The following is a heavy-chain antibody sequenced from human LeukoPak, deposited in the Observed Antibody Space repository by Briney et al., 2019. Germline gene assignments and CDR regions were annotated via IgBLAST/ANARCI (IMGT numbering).Heavy chain of an antibody. Sequence: ASVKVSCKASGGTFSSYAISWVRQAPGQGLEWMGGIIPIFGTANYAQKFQGRVTITADESTSTAYMELSSLRSEDTAAYYCARGQLRYFDWLLYFRDRDPRYYFDYWGQGTLVTVSS. D-gene: IGHD3-9*01. J-gene: IGHJ4*02. V-gene: IGHV1-69*13. CDR2: IIPIFGTA. CDR3: ARGQLRYFDWLLYFRDRDPRYYFDY. CDR1: GGTFSSYA.